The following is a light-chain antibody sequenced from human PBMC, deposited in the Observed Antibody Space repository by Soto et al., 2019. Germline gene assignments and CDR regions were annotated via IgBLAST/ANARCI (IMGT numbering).Light chain of an antibody. Sequence: EIVLTQSPGTLSLSPGERATLSCRASQSVSRSYLAWYQQKPGQAPRLIIYGASSRATGIPDRFSGSGSGTAFTLTIRRLEPEDFSVYYCQQYGRSSYTFGQGTKLESK. CDR2: GAS. V-gene: IGKV3-20*01. CDR3: QQYGRSSYT. CDR1: QSVSRSY. J-gene: IGKJ2*01.